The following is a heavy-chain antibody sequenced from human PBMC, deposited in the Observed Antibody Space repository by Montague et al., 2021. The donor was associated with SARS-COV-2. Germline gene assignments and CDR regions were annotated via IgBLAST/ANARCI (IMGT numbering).Heavy chain of an antibody. Sequence: SLRLSCAAPGFTFSRYDMPWVRQATGKGLEWVSVIGTAGGTYYPGYVMGRCTISREKAKNYSYLQLNSLRAGDTAVYYCARGNGGTAVGLSRYYYYYYMDVWGPGTTVTVSS. CDR3: ARGNGGTAVGLSRYYYYYYMDV. CDR1: GFTFSRYD. J-gene: IGHJ6*03. CDR2: IGTAGGT. V-gene: IGHV3-13*01. D-gene: IGHD6-13*01.